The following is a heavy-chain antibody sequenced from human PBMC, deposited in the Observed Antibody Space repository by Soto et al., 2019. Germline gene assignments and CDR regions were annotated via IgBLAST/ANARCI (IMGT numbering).Heavy chain of an antibody. CDR3: ARDQEGAARFPMS. J-gene: IGHJ4*02. CDR1: GFTFISYA. Sequence: QVQLVESGGGVVQPGRSLRLSCAASGFTFISYAMHWVRQAPGKGLEWVAVISYDGSNKYYADSVKGRFTISRDNSKNTLYLQMNSLRAEDTAVYYCARDQEGAARFPMSWGQGTLVTVSS. V-gene: IGHV3-30-3*01. CDR2: ISYDGSNK. D-gene: IGHD1-26*01.